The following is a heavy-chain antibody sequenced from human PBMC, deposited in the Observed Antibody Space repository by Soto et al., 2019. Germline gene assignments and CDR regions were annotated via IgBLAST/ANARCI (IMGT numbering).Heavy chain of an antibody. J-gene: IGHJ5*02. CDR3: AREFCSGGNCYTYYFDP. CDR1: GLTFNRCW. D-gene: IGHD2-15*01. Sequence: LRLSCAASGLTFNRCWMHCVRHAPGKGLVWVSHINTDGSNTNYADSVKGRFTISRDNAKSTLFLQMNSLRDEDTAVYYCAREFCSGGNCYTYYFDPWGQGIPVTVSS. V-gene: IGHV3-74*01. CDR2: INTDGSNT.